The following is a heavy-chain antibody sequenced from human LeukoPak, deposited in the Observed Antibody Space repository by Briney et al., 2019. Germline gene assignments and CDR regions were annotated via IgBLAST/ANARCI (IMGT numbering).Heavy chain of an antibody. CDR1: GYTFTSYD. Sequence: GASMKLSCKASGYTFTSYDINRVRQATGQGLEWRGWMNTNSGNTGYAQKFSGRVTMTRKTSISTAYMELSSLRSEDTAVYYCARGRRGYYYDSSGYQKNWFDPWGQGTLVTVSS. D-gene: IGHD3-22*01. J-gene: IGHJ5*02. V-gene: IGHV1-8*01. CDR3: ARGRRGYYYDSSGYQKNWFDP. CDR2: MNTNSGNT.